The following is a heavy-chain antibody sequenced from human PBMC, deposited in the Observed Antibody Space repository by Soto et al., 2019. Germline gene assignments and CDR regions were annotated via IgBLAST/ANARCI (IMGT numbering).Heavy chain of an antibody. V-gene: IGHV3-30*03. CDR2: ISYDGSNK. D-gene: IGHD3-22*01. CDR1: GFTFISYG. CDR3: MAPAGESYYYDSSGYSDY. J-gene: IGHJ4*02. Sequence: GGSLRLSCAASGFTFISYGMHWVLQAPCKGLEWVAVISYDGSNKYYADSVKGRFTISRDNSKNTLYLQMNSLRAEDTAVYYCMAPAGESYYYDSSGYSDYWGQGTLVTVSS.